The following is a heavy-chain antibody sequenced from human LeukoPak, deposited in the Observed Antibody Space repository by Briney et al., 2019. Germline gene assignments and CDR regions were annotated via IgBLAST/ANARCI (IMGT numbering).Heavy chain of an antibody. CDR2: ISGSGGST. V-gene: IGHV3-23*01. CDR1: GFTFSSYA. D-gene: IGHD4-17*01. CDR3: AKDDDYGDYASDY. Sequence: GGSLRLSCAASGFTFSSYAMSWVRQATGKGLEWVSAISGSGGSTYYADSVKGRFTISRDNSKNTLYLQMNSLRAEDTAVYYCAKDDDYGDYASDYWGQGTLVTVSS. J-gene: IGHJ4*02.